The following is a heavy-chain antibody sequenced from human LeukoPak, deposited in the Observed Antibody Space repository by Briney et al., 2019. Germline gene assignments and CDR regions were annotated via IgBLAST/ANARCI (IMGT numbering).Heavy chain of an antibody. CDR2: ISGSGGST. CDR3: ANLRGYCSGTSCYPHSN. J-gene: IGHJ4*02. Sequence: GGSLRLSCAASGFTFSSYAMSWVRQAPGKGLEWVSAISGSGGSTYYADSVKGRFTISRDNSKKTLYLQMNSLRAEDTAVYYCANLRGYCSGTSCYPHSNWGQGTLVTVSS. CDR1: GFTFSSYA. V-gene: IGHV3-23*01. D-gene: IGHD2-2*01.